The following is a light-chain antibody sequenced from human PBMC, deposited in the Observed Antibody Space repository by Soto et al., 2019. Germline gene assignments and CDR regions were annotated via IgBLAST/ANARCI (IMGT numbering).Light chain of an antibody. CDR1: SSDVGGYNF. CDR3: SSYTSISTYV. V-gene: IGLV2-14*01. J-gene: IGLJ1*01. Sequence: QSALTHPASVSGSPGQSITISCTGTSSDVGGYNFVSWYQQHPDKAPKLMIYDVTNRPSGVSNRFAGSKSGNTASLTISGIQAEDEADYYCSSYTSISTYVFGTGTKLTVL. CDR2: DVT.